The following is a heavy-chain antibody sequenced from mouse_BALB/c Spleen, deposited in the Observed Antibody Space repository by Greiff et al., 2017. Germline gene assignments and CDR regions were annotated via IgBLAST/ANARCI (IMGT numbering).Heavy chain of an antibody. D-gene: IGHD2-1*01. Sequence: QVQLQQSGAELVRPGVSVKISCKGSGYTFTDYAMHWVKQSHAKSLEWIGVISTYYGDASYNQKFKGKATMTVDKSSSTAYMELARLTSEDSAIYYCARGNGNYLPFDYWGQGTTLTVSS. CDR1: GYTFTDYA. V-gene: IGHV1S137*01. J-gene: IGHJ2*01. CDR2: ISTYYGDA. CDR3: ARGNGNYLPFDY.